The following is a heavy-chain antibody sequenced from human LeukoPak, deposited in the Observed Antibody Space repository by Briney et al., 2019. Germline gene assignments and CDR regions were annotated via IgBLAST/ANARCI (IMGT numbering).Heavy chain of an antibody. Sequence: SETLSLTCTVPGGSISSYYWSWIRQPAGKGLEWIGRIYTSGSTNYNPSLKSRVTISVDTSKNQFSLKLSSVTAADTAVYYCARERGGYNYWYFDLWGRGTLVTVSS. CDR3: ARERGGYNYWYFDL. J-gene: IGHJ2*01. V-gene: IGHV4-4*07. D-gene: IGHD5-24*01. CDR1: GGSISSYY. CDR2: IYTSGST.